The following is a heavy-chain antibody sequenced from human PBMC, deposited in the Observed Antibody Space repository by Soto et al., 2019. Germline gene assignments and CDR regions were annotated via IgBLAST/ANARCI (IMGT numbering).Heavy chain of an antibody. J-gene: IGHJ4*02. D-gene: IGHD3-16*01. CDR3: ARWGTTGGLDV. CDR2: TSYDGSNK. V-gene: IGHV3-30*19. Sequence: QVQLVESGGGVVQPGASLRLSCVGSGFTFRSYVIHWVRQAPGKGLEWVALTSYDGSNKYYDDSVKSRFTISRDNSRNTVNLHMDSLRLEDTALYYCARWGTTGGLDVWGQGTLVSVSS. CDR1: GFTFRSYV.